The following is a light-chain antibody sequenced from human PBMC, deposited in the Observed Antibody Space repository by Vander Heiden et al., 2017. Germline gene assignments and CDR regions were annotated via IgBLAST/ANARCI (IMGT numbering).Light chain of an antibody. V-gene: IGKV2-28*01. CDR1: QSLLHSNGSTY. CDR2: LGS. J-gene: IGKJ1*01. Sequence: DIVMTQSPLSLPVTPGEPTSISCRPSQSLLHSNGSTYLDWYPQKPGQAQQLLIYLGSNRASGVPDRFSGSGAGTDFTLKISRVEAEDVGVYYCMQDLQISWTFGQGTKVEIK. CDR3: MQDLQISWT.